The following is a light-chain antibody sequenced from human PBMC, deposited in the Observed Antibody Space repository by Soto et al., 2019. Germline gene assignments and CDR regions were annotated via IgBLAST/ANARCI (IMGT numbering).Light chain of an antibody. CDR2: KDT. Sequence: SYELTQPPSVSVSPGQTASINCSGDALPKKYAYWYQQKPGQAPVLVMYKDTVRSSGIPERFSASSSGTTVTLTISGVQAEDEADYYCQSSENSNSYVVFGGGTKVTVL. CDR1: ALPKKY. J-gene: IGLJ2*01. CDR3: QSSENSNSYVV. V-gene: IGLV3-25*03.